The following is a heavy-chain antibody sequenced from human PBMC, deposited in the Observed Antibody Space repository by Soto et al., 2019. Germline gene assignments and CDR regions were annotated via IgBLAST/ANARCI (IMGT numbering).Heavy chain of an antibody. CDR3: ARDHFNLRDGIYY. D-gene: IGHD3-16*01. CDR1: GGTFSSYT. J-gene: IGHJ4*02. CDR2: IIPILGIA. Sequence: ASVKVSCKASGGTFSSYTISWVRQAPGQGLEWMGRIIPILGIANYAQKFQGRVTITADKSTSTAYMELSSLRSEDTAVYYCARDHFNLRDGIYYWGQGTLVTVSS. V-gene: IGHV1-69*04.